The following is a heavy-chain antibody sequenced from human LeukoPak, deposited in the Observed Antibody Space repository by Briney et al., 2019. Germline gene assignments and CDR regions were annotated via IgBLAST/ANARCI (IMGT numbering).Heavy chain of an antibody. D-gene: IGHD4-17*01. Sequence: ASVKVSCKASGDTFTGYYMHWVRQAPGQGLEWMGWINPNSGGTNYAQKFQGRVTMTRDTSISTAYMELSRLRSDDTAVYYCARDRSSYGGNSGDLDYWGQGTLVTVSS. CDR2: INPNSGGT. CDR3: ARDRSSYGGNSGDLDY. V-gene: IGHV1-2*02. CDR1: GDTFTGYY. J-gene: IGHJ4*02.